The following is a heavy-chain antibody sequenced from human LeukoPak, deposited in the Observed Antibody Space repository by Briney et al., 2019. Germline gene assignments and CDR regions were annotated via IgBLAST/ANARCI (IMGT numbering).Heavy chain of an antibody. CDR2: IHYSGST. CDR3: ARDIYGSGYGFFDY. V-gene: IGHV4-59*01. Sequence: SETLSLTCTVSGVSISTYYWSWIRQSPGKGLEWLAYIHYSGSTNNNPSLKGRLAISLDTSNNQFSLKLNSVTAADTAVYYCARDIYGSGYGFFDYWGQGTLVTVSS. CDR1: GVSISTYY. D-gene: IGHD3-10*01. J-gene: IGHJ4*02.